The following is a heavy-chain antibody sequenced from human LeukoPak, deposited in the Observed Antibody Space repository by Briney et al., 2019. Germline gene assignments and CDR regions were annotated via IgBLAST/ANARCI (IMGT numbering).Heavy chain of an antibody. D-gene: IGHD1-1*01. V-gene: IGHV3-64D*06. CDR3: VKTSRGYNWNDSPYYFDY. CDR1: GFTFSSYA. CDR2: ISSNGGST. Sequence: PGGSLRLSCSASGFTFSSYAMHWVRQAPGKGLEYVSAISSNGGSTYYADSVKSRFTISRDNSKNTLYLQMSSLRAEDTAVYYCVKTSRGYNWNDSPYYFDYWGQGTLVTVSS. J-gene: IGHJ4*02.